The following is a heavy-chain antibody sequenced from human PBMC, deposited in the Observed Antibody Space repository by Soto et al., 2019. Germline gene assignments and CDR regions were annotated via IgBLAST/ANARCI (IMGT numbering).Heavy chain of an antibody. J-gene: IGHJ6*02. V-gene: IGHV4-61*01. CDR2: IYYSGTT. D-gene: IGHD4-4*01. CDR3: ARPYCTTTACQAHGIDV. CDR1: GGSVSSGSYY. Sequence: TLSLTCTVSGGSVSSGSYYWTWIRQPPGKGLGWLGYIYYSGTTNYNPPLKSRITISVDTSGNQFSLKLSSVTAADTAVYFCARPYCTTTACQAHGIDVWGQGTTVTVSS.